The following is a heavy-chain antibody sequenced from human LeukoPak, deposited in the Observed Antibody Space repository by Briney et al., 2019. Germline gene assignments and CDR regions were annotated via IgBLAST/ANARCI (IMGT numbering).Heavy chain of an antibody. CDR1: GFTFSDSA. CDR2: IRSKANSYAT. Sequence: GGSLRLSCAASGFTFSDSAMHWVRQASGKGLEWVGRIRSKANSYATAYAASVKGRFTISRDDSKNTAYLQMNSLKTKDTAVYYCTSTLGYCSGGSCYRAYNWFDPWGQGTLVTVSS. CDR3: TSTLGYCSGGSCYRAYNWFDP. D-gene: IGHD2-15*01. J-gene: IGHJ5*02. V-gene: IGHV3-73*01.